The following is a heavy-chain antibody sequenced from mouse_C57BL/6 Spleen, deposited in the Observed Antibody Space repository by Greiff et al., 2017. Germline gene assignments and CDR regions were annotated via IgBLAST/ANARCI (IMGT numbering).Heavy chain of an antibody. Sequence: QVQLQQSGAELVRPGASVTLSCKASGYTFTDYEMHWVKQTPVHGLEWIGAIDPETGGTAYNQKFKGKAILTADKSSSTAYMELRSLTSEDSAVYYCTRDLATTVVATPAWFAYWGQGTLVTVSA. J-gene: IGHJ3*01. D-gene: IGHD1-1*01. V-gene: IGHV1-15*01. CDR2: IDPETGGT. CDR3: TRDLATTVVATPAWFAY. CDR1: GYTFTDYE.